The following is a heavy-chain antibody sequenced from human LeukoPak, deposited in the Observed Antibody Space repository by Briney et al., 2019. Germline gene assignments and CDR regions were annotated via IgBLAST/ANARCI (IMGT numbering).Heavy chain of an antibody. V-gene: IGHV1-2*02. CDR2: INPYSGGT. D-gene: IGHD6-6*01. CDR3: ARGIAARRGDY. Sequence: ASVKVSCKASGGTFSNYAISWVRQAPGQGLEWMGWINPYSGGTNYAQKFQGRVTMTRNTSISTAYMELSRLRSDDTAVYYCARGIAARRGDYWGQGTLVTVSS. CDR1: GGTFSNYA. J-gene: IGHJ4*02.